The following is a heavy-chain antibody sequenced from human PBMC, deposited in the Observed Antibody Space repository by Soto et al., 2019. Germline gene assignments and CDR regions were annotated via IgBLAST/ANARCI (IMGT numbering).Heavy chain of an antibody. CDR3: ARHYCSGGSCHYGMDV. V-gene: IGHV5-51*01. CDR1: GYSFTSYW. J-gene: IGHJ6*02. Sequence: GESLKISCKGSGYSFTSYWIGWVRQMPGKGLEWMGIIYPGDSDTRYSPSFQGQVTISADKSISTAHLQWSSLKASDTAMYYCARHYCSGGSCHYGMDVWGQGTTVTVS. D-gene: IGHD2-15*01. CDR2: IYPGDSDT.